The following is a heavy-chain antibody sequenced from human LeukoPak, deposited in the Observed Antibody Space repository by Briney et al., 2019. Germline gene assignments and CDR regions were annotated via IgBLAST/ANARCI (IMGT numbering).Heavy chain of an antibody. Sequence: GSLRLSCAASGFTVSSNYMSWVRQAPGKGLEWVSVIYSGGSTYYADSVKGRFTISRDNSKNTVYLQMNSLRAGDTAVYYCAKASRVGVAGSRFDYWGQGTLVTVSS. CDR3: AKASRVGVAGSRFDY. V-gene: IGHV3-66*01. D-gene: IGHD2-15*01. CDR2: IYSGGST. CDR1: GFTVSSNY. J-gene: IGHJ4*02.